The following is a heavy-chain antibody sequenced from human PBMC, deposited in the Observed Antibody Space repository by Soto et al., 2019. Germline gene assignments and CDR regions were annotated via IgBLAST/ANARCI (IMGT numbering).Heavy chain of an antibody. V-gene: IGHV1-18*01. CDR2: ISAYNGNT. CDR3: ASAPMVRGVTPTT. D-gene: IGHD3-10*01. J-gene: IGHJ4*02. Sequence: QVQLVQSGAEVKKPGASVKVSCKASGYTFTSYGISWVRQAPGQRLEWMGWISAYNGNTYYAQKLQGRVTMATAPSTSTASMELMSLRSDNPAVYYGASAPMVRGVTPTTWGQGTLVTVSS. CDR1: GYTFTSYG.